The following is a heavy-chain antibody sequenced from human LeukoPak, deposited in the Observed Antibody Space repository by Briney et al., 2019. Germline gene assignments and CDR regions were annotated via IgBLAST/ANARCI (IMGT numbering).Heavy chain of an antibody. CDR1: GFTFSSYA. V-gene: IGHV3-30-3*01. CDR2: MSFDGSNK. CDR3: AGDSIRGGWYGGVDY. D-gene: IGHD6-19*01. Sequence: PGRSLRLSCAASGFTFSSYAMPWVRQAPGKGLEWVALMSFDGSNKYYADSVKGRSTISRDNSKNTLYLQMNSLRPEDTAVYYCAGDSIRGGWYGGVDYWGQGTLVTVSS. J-gene: IGHJ4*02.